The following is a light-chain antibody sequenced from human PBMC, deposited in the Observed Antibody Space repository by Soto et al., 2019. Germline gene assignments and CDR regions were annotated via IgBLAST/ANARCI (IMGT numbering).Light chain of an antibody. Sequence: QSVLTQPPSVSGAPGQRVTISCTGRRSNIGAGYAVHWYQQLPGTAPKLLIYDNTNRPSGVPDRFSASESGTSASLAITGLQSEDEADYYCQSYDTSLSASVFGGGTKLTVL. J-gene: IGLJ2*01. CDR3: QSYDTSLSASV. CDR2: DNT. CDR1: RSNIGAGYA. V-gene: IGLV1-40*01.